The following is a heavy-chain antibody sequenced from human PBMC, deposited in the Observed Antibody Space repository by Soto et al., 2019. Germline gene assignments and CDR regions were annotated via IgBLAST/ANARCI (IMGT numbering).Heavy chain of an antibody. D-gene: IGHD3-22*01. CDR2: ISGSGGNT. Sequence: GGSLRLSCTASGFTFSSYAMSWVRQAPGKGLEWVSAISGSGGNTYYADSVKGRFTISRDNSRNSLYLQMNSLRAEDTAMYYCTTDRGYLTFDYWGQGTLVTVSS. CDR1: GFTFSSYA. V-gene: IGHV3-23*01. J-gene: IGHJ4*02. CDR3: TTDRGYLTFDY.